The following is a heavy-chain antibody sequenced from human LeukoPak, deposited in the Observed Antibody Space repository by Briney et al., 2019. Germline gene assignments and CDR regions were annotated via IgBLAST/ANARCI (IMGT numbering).Heavy chain of an antibody. Sequence: PSETLSLTCTVSGGSISSSGYYWGWIRQSPGEGLEWIGNIYYSGITYYNPSLKSRVTISVDTSKNQFSLRLNSVTAADTAVYYCARRHYGSGYYPYYFDYWGQGTLVTVSS. J-gene: IGHJ4*02. CDR1: GGSISSSGYY. D-gene: IGHD3-10*01. CDR2: IYYSGIT. V-gene: IGHV4-39*01. CDR3: ARRHYGSGYYPYYFDY.